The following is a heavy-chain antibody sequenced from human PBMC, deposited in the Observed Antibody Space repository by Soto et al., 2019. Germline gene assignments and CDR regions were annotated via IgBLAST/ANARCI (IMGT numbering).Heavy chain of an antibody. J-gene: IGHJ4*02. CDR2: IYYSGST. Sequence: QVQLQESGPGLVKPSETLSLTCTVSGGSVSSGSYYWSWIRQPPGKGLEWIGYIYYSGSTNYNPSRKSRVTISVDTSKNQFSLKLSSVTAADTAVYYCARYGDYHFDYWGQGTLVTVSS. D-gene: IGHD4-17*01. CDR3: ARYGDYHFDY. CDR1: GGSVSSGSYY. V-gene: IGHV4-61*01.